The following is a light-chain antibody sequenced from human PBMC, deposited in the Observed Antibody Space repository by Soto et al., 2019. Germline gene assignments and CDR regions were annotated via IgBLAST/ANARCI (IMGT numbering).Light chain of an antibody. J-gene: IGKJ1*01. CDR2: GAS. CDR3: QQYNNWPPWT. V-gene: IGKV3-15*01. Sequence: ELVMTQSPATLSVSPGERATLSCRASQSVSSNLAWYQQKPGQAPRLLIYGASTRATGIPARFSGSGCGTEFTLTISSLQSEDFAVYYCQQYNNWPPWTFGQGTKVDIK. CDR1: QSVSSN.